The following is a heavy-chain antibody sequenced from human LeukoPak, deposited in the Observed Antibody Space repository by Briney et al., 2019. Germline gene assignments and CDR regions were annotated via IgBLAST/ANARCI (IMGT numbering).Heavy chain of an antibody. CDR3: AKVSVCLGCYFDY. D-gene: IGHD3-16*01. Sequence: GGSLRLSCAASGYAFSSHGLTWVRQAPGKGLEWVATINGAGDHTVYAETVKGRFTISRDNSKNILYLQMNTLRAEDTAIYCCAKVSVCLGCYFDYWGQGVLVTVSS. CDR2: INGAGDHT. V-gene: IGHV3-23*01. CDR1: GYAFSSHG. J-gene: IGHJ4*02.